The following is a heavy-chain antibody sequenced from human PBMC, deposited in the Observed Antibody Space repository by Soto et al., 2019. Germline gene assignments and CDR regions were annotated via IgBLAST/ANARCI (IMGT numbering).Heavy chain of an antibody. CDR1: GGTFSSYA. CDR3: ARVPVVAALYYWFDH. D-gene: IGHD2-15*01. V-gene: IGHV1-69*06. CDR2: IIPIFGTA. J-gene: IGHJ5*02. Sequence: ASVKVSCKASGGTFSSYAISWVRQAPGQGLEWMGGIIPIFGTANYAQKFQGRVTITADKSTSTAYMELSSLRSEDTAVYYCARVPVVAALYYWFDHWGQGTLVTVSS.